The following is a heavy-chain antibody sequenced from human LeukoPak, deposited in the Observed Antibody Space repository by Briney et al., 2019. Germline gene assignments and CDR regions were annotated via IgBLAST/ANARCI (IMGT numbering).Heavy chain of an antibody. CDR1: GFTFSSYA. D-gene: IGHD3-16*02. J-gene: IGHJ4*02. CDR3: AKDPSRIMITFGGVIVSPLFDY. V-gene: IGHV3-23*01. Sequence: GGSLRLSCAASGFTFSSYAMSWVRQAPGKGLEWVSAISGSGGSTYYADSVKGRFTISRDNSKNTLYLQMNSLRAEDTAVYYCAKDPSRIMITFGGVIVSPLFDYWGQGTLVTVSS. CDR2: ISGSGGST.